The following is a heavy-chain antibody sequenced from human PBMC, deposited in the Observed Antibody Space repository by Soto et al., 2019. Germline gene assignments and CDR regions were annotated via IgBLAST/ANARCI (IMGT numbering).Heavy chain of an antibody. CDR2: IYQSGST. D-gene: IGHD3-3*01. V-gene: IGHV4-30-2*01. CDR3: ARAYYDFWTSYHYGMDV. CDR1: VVSISSDGYS. J-gene: IGHJ6*02. Sequence: QLQLQESGSGLVKPSQTLSLTCAVSVVSISSDGYSWSWIRQPPGKGLEWIGFIYQSGSTYYNPSLKSLVIRSVYMSKNQFSRKLTSVTAADTAVYYCARAYYDFWTSYHYGMDVWGQGTTVTVSS.